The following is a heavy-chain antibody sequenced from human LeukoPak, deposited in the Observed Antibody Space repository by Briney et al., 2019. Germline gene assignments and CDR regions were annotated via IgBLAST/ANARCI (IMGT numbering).Heavy chain of an antibody. CDR3: AEGYNPYYFDY. CDR1: RGSISDYY. CDR2: VSYSGNT. D-gene: IGHD1-14*01. V-gene: IGHV4-59*01. J-gene: IGHJ4*02. Sequence: SETLSLTCSVSRGSISDYYWSWIRQPPGKGLEWIGYVSYSGNTNYNPSLKSRVTISVDTSKNQFSLKLSSVTAADTAVYYCAEGYNPYYFDYWAGEPWSPSPQ.